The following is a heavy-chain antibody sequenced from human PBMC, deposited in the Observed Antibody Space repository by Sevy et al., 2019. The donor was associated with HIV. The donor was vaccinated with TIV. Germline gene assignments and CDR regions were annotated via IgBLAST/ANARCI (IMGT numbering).Heavy chain of an antibody. V-gene: IGHV3-53*01. CDR3: ARDNLIPVMVTMVRGALSYYFDY. CDR1: GFIVNSNY. CDR2: TYSGGRT. J-gene: IGHJ4*02. D-gene: IGHD3-10*01. Sequence: GGSLRLSCAASGFIVNSNYMSWVRQAPGKGLEWVSVTYSGGRTYTADSVKGRFTIARDNSKNTLYRQMNSLRAADTAVYYCARDNLIPVMVTMVRGALSYYFDYWGQGTLVTVSS.